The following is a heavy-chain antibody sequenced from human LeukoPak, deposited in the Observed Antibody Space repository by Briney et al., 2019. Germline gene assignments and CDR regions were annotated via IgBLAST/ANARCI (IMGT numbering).Heavy chain of an antibody. CDR1: GFTFSSYA. Sequence: GGSLRLSCAASGFTFSSYAMHWVRQAPGKGLEWVAVISYDGSNKYYADSVKGRFTISRDNSKNTLYLQMNSLRAEDTAVYYCARDRHRRYYYYGMDVWGQGTTVTVSS. J-gene: IGHJ6*02. V-gene: IGHV3-30-3*01. CDR3: ARDRHRRYYYYGMDV. D-gene: IGHD1-14*01. CDR2: ISYDGSNK.